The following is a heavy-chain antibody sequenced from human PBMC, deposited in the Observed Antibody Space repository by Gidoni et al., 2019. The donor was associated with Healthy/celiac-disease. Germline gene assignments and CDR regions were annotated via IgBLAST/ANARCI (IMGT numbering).Heavy chain of an antibody. D-gene: IGHD1-20*01. Sequence: EVQLVESGGGLVKPGGCLRLSCAASGFTFGSYSMNWVRQAPGKGLEWVSSISSSSSYIYYADSVKGRFTISRDNAKNSLYLQMNSLRAEDTAVYYCARDPPIITGKWFDPWGQGTLVTVSS. CDR1: GFTFGSYS. V-gene: IGHV3-21*01. CDR2: ISSSSSYI. J-gene: IGHJ5*02. CDR3: ARDPPIITGKWFDP.